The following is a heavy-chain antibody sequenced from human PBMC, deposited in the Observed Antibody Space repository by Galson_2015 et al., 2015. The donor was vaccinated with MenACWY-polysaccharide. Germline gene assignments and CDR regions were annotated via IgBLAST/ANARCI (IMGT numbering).Heavy chain of an antibody. V-gene: IGHV5-51*01. CDR1: GSSFTGYW. CDR3: ARQTPGMYSSGWYPY. J-gene: IGHJ4*02. D-gene: IGHD6-19*01. Sequence: QSGAEVKKPGESLQISCKGSGSSFTGYWIGWVRQMPGKGLEWMGIIYPGESDTRYSPSFQGQVTISADKSISTAYLQWSSLKASDTAMYYCARQTPGMYSSGWYPYWGQGTLVTVSS. CDR2: IYPGESDT.